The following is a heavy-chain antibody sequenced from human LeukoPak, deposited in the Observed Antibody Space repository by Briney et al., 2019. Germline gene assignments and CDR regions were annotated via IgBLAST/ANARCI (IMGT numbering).Heavy chain of an antibody. V-gene: IGHV3-74*01. CDR2: IKSDGSST. J-gene: IGHJ4*02. D-gene: IGHD1-1*01. CDR1: GFTFSSYW. Sequence: GGSLRLSCAASGFTFSSYWMHWVRQAPGKGLVCVSRIKSDGSSTSYADSVKGRFTISRDDAKNTLYLQMNSLRAEDTTVYYCARAYNSHFDYWGQGALVTVSS. CDR3: ARAYNSHFDY.